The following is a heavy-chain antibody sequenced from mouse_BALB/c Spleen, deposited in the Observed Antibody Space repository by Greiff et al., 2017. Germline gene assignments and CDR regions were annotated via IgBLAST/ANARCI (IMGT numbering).Heavy chain of an antibody. V-gene: IGHV3-6*02. J-gene: IGHJ1*01. CDR1: GYSITSGYY. CDR2: ISYDGSN. CDR3: AREGDYYGGYFDV. Sequence: EVHLVESGPGLVKPSQSLSLTCSVTGYSITSGYYWNWIRQFPGNKLEWMGYISYDGSNNYNPSLKNRISITRDTSKNQFFLKLNSVTTEDTATYYCAREGDYYGGYFDVWGAGTTVTVSS. D-gene: IGHD1-1*01.